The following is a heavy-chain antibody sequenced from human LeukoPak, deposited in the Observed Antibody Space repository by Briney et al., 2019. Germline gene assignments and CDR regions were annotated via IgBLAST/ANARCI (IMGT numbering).Heavy chain of an antibody. CDR1: GGSISDDY. CDR2: IYTRGST. Sequence: SETLSLTCTVSGGSISDDYWGWLRQPPGKGLEWIGYIYTRGSTNYNPSLRSRVTLSVDTSKNQSSLKLSSVTAADTAVYYCARSTSNRFDRWGQATLVTVSS. V-gene: IGHV4-4*09. CDR3: ARSTSNRFDR. J-gene: IGHJ5*02.